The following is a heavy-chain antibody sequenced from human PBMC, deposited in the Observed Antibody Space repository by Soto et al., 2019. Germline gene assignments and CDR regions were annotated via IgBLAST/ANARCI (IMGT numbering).Heavy chain of an antibody. Sequence: QVQLVQSGAEVKKPGSSVKVSCKASGGTFSSYAISWVRQAPGQGLEWMGGIIPIFGTANYAQKFQGRVTMTAEESPSTADLELSSMRPEDTAVHYCATLYSSRAARPSGGFDPWGQGTLVTVSS. V-gene: IGHV1-69*12. CDR1: GGTFSSYA. D-gene: IGHD6-6*01. CDR2: IIPIFGTA. CDR3: ATLYSSRAARPSGGFDP. J-gene: IGHJ5*02.